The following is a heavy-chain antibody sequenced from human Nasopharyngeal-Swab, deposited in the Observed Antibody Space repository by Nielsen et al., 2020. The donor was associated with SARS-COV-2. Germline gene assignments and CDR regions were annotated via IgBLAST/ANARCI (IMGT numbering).Heavy chain of an antibody. V-gene: IGHV3-11*04. D-gene: IGHD3-22*01. Sequence: GGSLRLSCAASGFTFSDHYMSWIRQAPGKGLEWVSNISTSGSTQYYADSVKGRFTISRDNAKSSLYLQVSSLRAEDTAVYYCARTSSGYYNDYWGQGTLVTVSS. CDR2: ISTSGSTQ. CDR1: GFTFSDHY. J-gene: IGHJ4*02. CDR3: ARTSSGYYNDY.